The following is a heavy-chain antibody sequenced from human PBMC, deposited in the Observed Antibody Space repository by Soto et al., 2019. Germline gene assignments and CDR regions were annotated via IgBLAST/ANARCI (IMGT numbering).Heavy chain of an antibody. J-gene: IGHJ4*02. D-gene: IGHD5-18*01. V-gene: IGHV3-33*01. CDR3: ARGNAHSSGAFDY. CDR2: IWYDGSNK. CDR1: GFTFSNYG. Sequence: QVQLVESGGGVVQPGRSLRLSCAASGFTFSNYGIHWVRQAPVKGLEWVAVIWYDGSNKYYADSVKGRFTISRDNSKNTLSLQMNSLRDDDTAVYYCARGNAHSSGAFDYWGQGTLVTVSS.